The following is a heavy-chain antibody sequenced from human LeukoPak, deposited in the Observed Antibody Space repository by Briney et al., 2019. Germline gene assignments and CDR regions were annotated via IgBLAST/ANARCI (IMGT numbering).Heavy chain of an antibody. V-gene: IGHV3-30*18. D-gene: IGHD3-22*01. CDR1: GFTFSSYG. J-gene: IGHJ4*02. Sequence: GRSLRLSCAASGFTFSSYGMHWVRQAPGKGLEWVAVISYDGSNKYYADSVKGRFTISRDNSKNTLYLQMNSLRAEDTAVYYCAKDYRSYYDSSGYYQAPTTPDYWGQGTLVTVSS. CDR3: AKDYRSYYDSSGYYQAPTTPDY. CDR2: ISYDGSNK.